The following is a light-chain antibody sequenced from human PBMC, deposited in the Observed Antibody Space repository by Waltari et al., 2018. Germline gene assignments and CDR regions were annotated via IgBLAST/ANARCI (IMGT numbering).Light chain of an antibody. CDR2: RNN. Sequence: QSVLTQPPSASGPPGQRVTISCSGSSPNIGSNYVYWYQHLPGTAPKLLIYRNNQRPSGVPDRFSGSKSGTSASLAISGLRSEDEADYYCAAWDDSLSAHVVFGGGTKLTVL. CDR3: AAWDDSLSAHVV. V-gene: IGLV1-47*01. J-gene: IGLJ2*01. CDR1: SPNIGSNY.